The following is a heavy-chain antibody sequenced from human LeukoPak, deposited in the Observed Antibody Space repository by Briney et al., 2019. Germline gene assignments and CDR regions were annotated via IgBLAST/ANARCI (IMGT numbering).Heavy chain of an antibody. D-gene: IGHD7-27*01. J-gene: IGHJ3*02. Sequence: WASVTVSCKASGYTFTGYYMHWVRQAPGQGLEWMGWINPNSGGTNYAQKFQGRVTMTRDTSISTAYMELSRLRSADTAVYYCARTGDRDAFDIWGQGTMVTVSS. CDR1: GYTFTGYY. CDR3: ARTGDRDAFDI. V-gene: IGHV1-2*02. CDR2: INPNSGGT.